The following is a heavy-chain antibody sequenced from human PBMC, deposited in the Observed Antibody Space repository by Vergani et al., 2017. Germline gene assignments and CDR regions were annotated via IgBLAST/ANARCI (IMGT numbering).Heavy chain of an antibody. CDR2: IYYSGST. CDR1: GGSISSGGYY. V-gene: IGHV4-31*03. CDR3: ARAGYCSGGSCYFSYYYYYMDV. J-gene: IGHJ6*03. Sequence: QVQLPESGPGLVKPSQTLSLTCTVSGGSISSGGYYWSWIRQHPGKGLEWIGYIYYSGSTYYNPSLKSRVTISVDTSKNQFSLKLSSVTAADTAVYYCARAGYCSGGSCYFSYYYYYMDVWGKGTTVTVSS. D-gene: IGHD2-15*01.